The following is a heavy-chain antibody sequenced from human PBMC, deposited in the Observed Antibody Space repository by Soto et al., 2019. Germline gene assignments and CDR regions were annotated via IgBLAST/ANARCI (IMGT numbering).Heavy chain of an antibody. CDR3: ARSGSYYPARNWFGP. J-gene: IGHJ5*02. CDR1: GYTFTSYG. V-gene: IGHV1-18*01. CDR2: ISVLNDDT. Sequence: PLVQSGVEMKNPGASVKVSCKASGYTFTSYGISWVRQAPGQGLEWMGWISVLNDDTNHEQKFQGRVTVTKDTYTSTAYMELRRLKSDDTAMYYCARSGSYYPARNWFGPWGQGTLVIVSS. D-gene: IGHD3-10*01.